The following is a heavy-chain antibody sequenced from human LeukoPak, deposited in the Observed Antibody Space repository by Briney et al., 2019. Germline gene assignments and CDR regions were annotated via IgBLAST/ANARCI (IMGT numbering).Heavy chain of an antibody. CDR2: IYYSGST. CDR3: ARYSYGGYYFDY. V-gene: IGHV4-59*01. J-gene: IGHJ4*02. Sequence: SETLSLTCTVSGGSISSYYWSWIRQPPGKGPEWIGYIYYSGSTNYNPSLKSRVTISVDTSKNHFSLKLSSVTAADTAVYYCARYSYGGYYFDYWGQGTLVTVSS. D-gene: IGHD5-18*01. CDR1: GGSISSYY.